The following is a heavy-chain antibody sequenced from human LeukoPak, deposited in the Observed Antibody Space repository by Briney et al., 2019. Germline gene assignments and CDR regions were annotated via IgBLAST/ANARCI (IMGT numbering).Heavy chain of an antibody. Sequence: PSETLSLTCTVSGGSISSSSHYWGWIRQPPGKGLEWIGSIYYSGSTYYNPSLKSRVTISVDTSKNQFSLKLSSVTAADTAVYYCARQNAYYDSSGYYYEDFQHWGQGTLVTVSS. J-gene: IGHJ1*01. D-gene: IGHD3-22*01. CDR2: IYYSGST. CDR1: GGSISSSSHY. V-gene: IGHV4-39*01. CDR3: ARQNAYYDSSGYYYEDFQH.